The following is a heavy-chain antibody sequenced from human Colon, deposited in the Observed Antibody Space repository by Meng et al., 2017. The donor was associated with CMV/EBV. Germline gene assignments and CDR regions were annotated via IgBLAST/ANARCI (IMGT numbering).Heavy chain of an antibody. CDR1: GFPIVSHY. CDR2: ISSSSSYI. Sequence: GESLKISCSASGFPIVSHYMAWVRQAPGKGLEWVSSISSSSSYIYYADSVKGRFTISRDNAKNSLYLQMNSLRAEDTAVYYCARTVRGFDIWGQGTMVTVSS. CDR3: ARTVRGFDI. J-gene: IGHJ3*02. D-gene: IGHD3-10*01. V-gene: IGHV3-21*01.